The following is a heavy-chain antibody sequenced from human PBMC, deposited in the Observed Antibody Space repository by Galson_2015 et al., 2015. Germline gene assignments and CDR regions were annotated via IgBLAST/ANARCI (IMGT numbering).Heavy chain of an antibody. CDR1: GFSLSTSGVG. CDR3: AHLIPAAGYFDY. Sequence: PALVKPTQTLTLTCTFSGFSLSTSGVGVGWIRQPPGRALEWLALIYWDDDKRYSPSLKSRLTITKDTSKNQVVLTMSNMDPVDTATYYCAHLIPAAGYFDYWGQGTLVTVSS. CDR2: IYWDDDK. D-gene: IGHD2-15*01. V-gene: IGHV2-5*02. J-gene: IGHJ4*02.